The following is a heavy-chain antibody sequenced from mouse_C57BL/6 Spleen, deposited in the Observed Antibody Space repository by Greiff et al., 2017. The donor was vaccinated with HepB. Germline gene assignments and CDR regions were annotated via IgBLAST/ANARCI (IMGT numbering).Heavy chain of an antibody. V-gene: IGHV2-2*01. CDR2: IWSGGST. D-gene: IGHD2-2*01. CDR1: GFSLTSYG. J-gene: IGHJ4*01. Sequence: QVQLKESGPGLVQPSQSLSITCTVSGFSLTSYGVHWVRQSPGKGLEWLGVIWSGGSTDYNAAFISRLSISKDNSKGQVFFKMNSLQADDTAIYYCARKSYYGDDGAYYAMDYWGQGTSVTVSS. CDR3: ARKSYYGDDGAYYAMDY.